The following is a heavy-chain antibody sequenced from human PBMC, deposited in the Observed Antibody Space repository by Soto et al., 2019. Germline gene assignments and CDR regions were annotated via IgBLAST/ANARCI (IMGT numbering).Heavy chain of an antibody. D-gene: IGHD1-1*01. CDR3: ARDKITGLFDY. Sequence: ETLSLTCTVSGGSISSSSYYWGWIRQPPGKGLEWIGSIYYSGSTNYNPSLKSRVTISVDTSKNQFSLKLTSVTAADTAVYYCARDKITGLFDYWGQGTLVTVS. V-gene: IGHV4-39*07. CDR2: IYYSGST. J-gene: IGHJ4*02. CDR1: GGSISSSSYY.